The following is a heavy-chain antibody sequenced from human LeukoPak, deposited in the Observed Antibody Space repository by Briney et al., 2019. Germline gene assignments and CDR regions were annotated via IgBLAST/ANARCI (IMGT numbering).Heavy chain of an antibody. Sequence: PSETLSLTCTVSGGSISSYYWSWIRQPPGKGLEWIGYIYYSGSTNYNPSLKSRVTISVDTSKNQFSLKLSSVTAADTAVYYCARHVNSGYDLFSPYYFDYWGQGTLVTVSS. D-gene: IGHD5-12*01. J-gene: IGHJ4*02. CDR1: GGSISSYY. V-gene: IGHV4-59*08. CDR3: ARHVNSGYDLFSPYYFDY. CDR2: IYYSGST.